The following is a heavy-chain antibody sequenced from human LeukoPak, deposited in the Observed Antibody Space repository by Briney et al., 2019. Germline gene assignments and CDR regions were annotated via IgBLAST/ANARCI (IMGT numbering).Heavy chain of an antibody. CDR3: TRAWIQLWLGQYYFDY. D-gene: IGHD5-18*01. J-gene: IGHJ4*02. CDR1: GFTFSSYS. Sequence: GGSPRLSCAASGFTFSSYSMSWFRQAPGKGLEWVGFIRSKAYGGTTEYAASVKGRFTISRDDSKSIAYLQMNSLKTEDTTVYYCTRAWIQLWLGQYYFDYWGQGTLVTVSS. CDR2: IRSKAYGGTT. V-gene: IGHV3-49*03.